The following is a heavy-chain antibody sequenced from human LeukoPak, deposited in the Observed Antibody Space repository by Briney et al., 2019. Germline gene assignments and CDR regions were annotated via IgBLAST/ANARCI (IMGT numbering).Heavy chain of an antibody. D-gene: IGHD2-15*01. CDR1: GGSISSYY. CDR2: IYTSGST. Sequence: SETLSLTCTVSGGSISSYYWSWIRQPAGKGLEWIGRIYTSGSTNYNPSLKSRVTMSVDTSKSQFSLKLSSVTAADTAVYYCARDPATPGYFDYWGQGTLVTVSS. V-gene: IGHV4-4*07. J-gene: IGHJ4*02. CDR3: ARDPATPGYFDY.